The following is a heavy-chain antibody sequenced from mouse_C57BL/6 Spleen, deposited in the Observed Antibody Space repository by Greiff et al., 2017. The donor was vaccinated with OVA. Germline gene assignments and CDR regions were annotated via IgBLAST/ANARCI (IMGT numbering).Heavy chain of an antibody. V-gene: IGHV1-50*01. Sequence: QVQLQQPGAELVKPGASVKLSCKASGYTFTSYWMQWVKQRPGQGLEWIGEIDPSDSYTNYNQKFKGKATLTVDTSSSTAYMQLSSLTSEDSAVYYCVYYYGSHWYFDVWGTGTTVTVSS. CDR2: IDPSDSYT. D-gene: IGHD1-1*01. CDR1: GYTFTSYW. CDR3: VYYYGSHWYFDV. J-gene: IGHJ1*03.